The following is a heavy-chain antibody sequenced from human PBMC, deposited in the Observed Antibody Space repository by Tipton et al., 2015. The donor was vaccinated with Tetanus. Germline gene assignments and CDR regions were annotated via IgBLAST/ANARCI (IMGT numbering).Heavy chain of an antibody. D-gene: IGHD3-10*01. CDR3: ARSKLLWFGESLSGFDS. J-gene: IGHJ4*02. Sequence: GLVKPSETLSLTCAVSGGSSSSFYWSWIRQTPGKGLEWLAYVSYSGRTNSNYSLKSRITISQDTSKNQFSLRLTSVTAADTAVYYCARSKLLWFGESLSGFDSWGQGTLVTVSA. CDR2: VSYSGRT. CDR1: GGSSSSFY. V-gene: IGHV4-59*01.